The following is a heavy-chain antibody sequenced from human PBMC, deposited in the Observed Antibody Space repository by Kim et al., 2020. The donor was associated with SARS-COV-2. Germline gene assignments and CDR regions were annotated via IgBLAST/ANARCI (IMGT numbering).Heavy chain of an antibody. CDR3: ARDGAVAGLGY. Sequence: SETLSLTCTVSGYSISSGYYWGWIRQPPGKGLEWIGSIYHSGSTYYNPSLKSRVTISVDTSKNQFSLKLSSVTAADTAVYYCARDGAVAGLGYWGQGTLV. CDR2: IYHSGST. J-gene: IGHJ4*02. V-gene: IGHV4-38-2*02. D-gene: IGHD6-19*01. CDR1: GYSISSGYY.